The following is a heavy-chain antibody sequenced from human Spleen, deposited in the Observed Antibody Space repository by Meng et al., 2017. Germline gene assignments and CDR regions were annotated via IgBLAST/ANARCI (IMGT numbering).Heavy chain of an antibody. J-gene: IGHJ5*02. CDR3: ASQVFSGLNWFGP. D-gene: IGHD3-10*01. CDR1: GGCISSNNW. V-gene: IGHV4-4*02. Sequence: HVQLQESGPGLVKVSGTLSLTFAFSGGCISSNNWWSWVRQLPGRGLEGIEEIYHSGSTNYNPSLKSRVTMSGEKSKNQFSLKLSSVTAADTAVDYCASQVFSGLNWFGPWGQGTLVTVSS. CDR2: IYHSGST.